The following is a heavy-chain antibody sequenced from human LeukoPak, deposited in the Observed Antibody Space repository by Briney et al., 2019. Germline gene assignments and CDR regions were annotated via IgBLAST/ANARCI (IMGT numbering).Heavy chain of an antibody. D-gene: IGHD3-22*01. CDR2: INPNSGGT. V-gene: IGHV1-2*02. CDR1: GYTFTGYY. Sequence: ASVKVSCKASGYTFTGYYMHWVRQAPGQGLEWMGWINPNSGGTNYAQKFQGRVTMTRDTSISTAYMELSRLRSDDTAVYYCARGYHDSSDYEYFQHWGQGTLVTVSS. CDR3: ARGYHDSSDYEYFQH. J-gene: IGHJ1*01.